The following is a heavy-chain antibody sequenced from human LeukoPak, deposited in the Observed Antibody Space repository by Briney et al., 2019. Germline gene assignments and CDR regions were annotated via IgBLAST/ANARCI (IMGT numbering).Heavy chain of an antibody. CDR1: GGSISSGGYH. V-gene: IGHV4-31*03. J-gene: IGHJ4*02. Sequence: SETLSLTCTVSGGSISSGGYHWSWIRQHPGKGLEWIGYIYYSGSTYYNPSLKSRVTISVDTSKNQFSLKLSSVTAADTAVYYCARGYYDFWSGYSKYFDYWGQGTLVTVSS. CDR2: IYYSGST. D-gene: IGHD3-3*01. CDR3: ARGYYDFWSGYSKYFDY.